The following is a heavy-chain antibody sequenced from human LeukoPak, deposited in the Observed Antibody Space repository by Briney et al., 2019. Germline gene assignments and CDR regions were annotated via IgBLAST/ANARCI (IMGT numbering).Heavy chain of an antibody. V-gene: IGHV3-30*18. CDR2: ISYDGSNK. CDR3: AKRGGYNWNPRGNWFDP. CDR1: GFTFSSYG. D-gene: IGHD1-20*01. Sequence: GGSLRLSCAASGFTFSSYGMHWVRQAPGKGLEWVAVISYDGSNKYYADSVKGRFTISRDNSKNTLYLQMNSLRAEDTAVYYCAKRGGYNWNPRGNWFDPWGQGTLVTVSS. J-gene: IGHJ5*02.